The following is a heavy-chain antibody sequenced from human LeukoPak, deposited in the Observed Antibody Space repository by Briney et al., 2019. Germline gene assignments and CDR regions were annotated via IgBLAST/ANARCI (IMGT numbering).Heavy chain of an antibody. J-gene: IGHJ6*02. D-gene: IGHD6-13*01. CDR1: GFTFSSYW. CDR2: INSDGSST. CDR3: AREPTTAGRYYYGMDV. V-gene: IGHV3-74*01. Sequence: PGGSLRLSCAASGFTFSSYWMHWVRQASGKGLVWVSRINSDGSSTSYADSVKGRFTISRDNAKNTLYLQMNSLRAEDTAVYYCAREPTTAGRYYYGMDVWGQGTTVTVSS.